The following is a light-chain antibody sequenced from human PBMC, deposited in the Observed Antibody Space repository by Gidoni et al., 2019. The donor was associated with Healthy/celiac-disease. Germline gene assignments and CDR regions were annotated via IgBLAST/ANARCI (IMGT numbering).Light chain of an antibody. CDR3: QQYNNWQYT. CDR1: QSVSSN. V-gene: IGKV3-15*01. Sequence: IVLPQSPATLSVSPGERATLSCRASQSVSSNLAWYQQKPGQAPRLLIYGASTRATGIPARFSGSGSGTEFTLTISSLQSEDFAVYYCQQYNNWQYTFGQGTKLEIK. CDR2: GAS. J-gene: IGKJ2*01.